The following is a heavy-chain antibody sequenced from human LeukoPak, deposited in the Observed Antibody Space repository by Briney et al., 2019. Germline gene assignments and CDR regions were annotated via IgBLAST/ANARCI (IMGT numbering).Heavy chain of an antibody. D-gene: IGHD2-2*01. CDR2: IYYSGST. J-gene: IGHJ4*02. CDR3: ARRFINVVVPAAIENDY. Sequence: PSETLSLTCTVSGGSISSSSYYWGWIRQPPGKGLEWIGSIYYSGSTYYNPSLKSRVTISVDTSKNQFSLKLSSVTAADTAVYYCARRFINVVVPAAIENDYWGQGTLVTVSS. CDR1: GGSISSSSYY. V-gene: IGHV4-39*01.